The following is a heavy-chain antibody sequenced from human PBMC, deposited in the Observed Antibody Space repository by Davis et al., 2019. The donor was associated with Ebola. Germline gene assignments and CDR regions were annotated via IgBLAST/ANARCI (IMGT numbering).Heavy chain of an antibody. D-gene: IGHD5-24*01. V-gene: IGHV3-30*18. CDR2: IPNDASNK. Sequence: GESLKISCAASGFTFSSYGMPWVRQAPGKGLEWVAVIPNDASNKYYADSVKGRFTISRDNSKNTLYLQMNSLRAGDTAVYYCAQSIEMTPRGVYYYGMDVWGQGTTVAVSS. J-gene: IGHJ6*02. CDR3: AQSIEMTPRGVYYYGMDV. CDR1: GFTFSSYG.